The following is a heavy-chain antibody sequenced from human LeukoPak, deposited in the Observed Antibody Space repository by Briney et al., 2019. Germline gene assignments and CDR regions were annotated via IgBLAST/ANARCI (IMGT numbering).Heavy chain of an antibody. CDR3: ARVRVGDYLRYAFDI. Sequence: GGSLRLSCAASGFTFSSYGMHWVRQAPGKGLEWVAVISYDGRNEFYADSVKGRFTISRDNSKNTLYLQMNSLRVEDTAVYYCARVRVGDYLRYAFDIWGQGTMVTVSS. CDR1: GFTFSSYG. V-gene: IGHV3-30*03. D-gene: IGHD4-17*01. J-gene: IGHJ3*02. CDR2: ISYDGRNE.